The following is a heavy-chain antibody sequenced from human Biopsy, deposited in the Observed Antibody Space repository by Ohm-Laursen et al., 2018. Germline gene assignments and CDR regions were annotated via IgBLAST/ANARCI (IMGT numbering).Heavy chain of an antibody. D-gene: IGHD3-10*01. J-gene: IGHJ6*02. Sequence: GSLRLSCTASGFTLSSYSMNWVRQTPGKGLEWVSTISSSSDNIYYVGSVKGRFTISRDNAKNSLYLQMNSLRAEDTAVYYCARSRGSSGIATIYYYGMDVWGQGTTVTVSS. CDR3: ARSRGSSGIATIYYYGMDV. CDR2: ISSSSDNI. V-gene: IGHV3-21*01. CDR1: GFTLSSYS.